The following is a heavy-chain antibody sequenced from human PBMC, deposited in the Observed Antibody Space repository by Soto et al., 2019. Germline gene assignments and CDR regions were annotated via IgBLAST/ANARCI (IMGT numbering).Heavy chain of an antibody. CDR2: ISYDGSNK. Sequence: PGGSLRLSCAASGFTFSSYGMHWVRQAPGKGLEWVAVISYDGSNKYYADSVKGRFTISRDNSKNTLYLQMNSLRAEDTAVYYCAKDYLWQLFQWGQGTMVTVSS. CDR1: GFTFSSYG. V-gene: IGHV3-30*18. J-gene: IGHJ3*01. D-gene: IGHD2-21*01. CDR3: AKDYLWQLFQ.